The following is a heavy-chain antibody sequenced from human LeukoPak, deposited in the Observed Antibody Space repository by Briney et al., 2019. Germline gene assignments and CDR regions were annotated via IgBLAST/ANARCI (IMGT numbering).Heavy chain of an antibody. D-gene: IGHD3-3*02. CDR2: ISSSGSTI. CDR3: AKDLSALLPGAHNYMDV. J-gene: IGHJ6*03. V-gene: IGHV3-48*03. Sequence: PGGSLRLSCAASGFTFSNYEMNWVRQAPGKGLEWVSYISSSGSTIYYADSVKGRFTISRDNAKNSLYLQMNSLRAEDTALYYCAKDLSALLPGAHNYMDVWGKGTTVTISS. CDR1: GFTFSNYE.